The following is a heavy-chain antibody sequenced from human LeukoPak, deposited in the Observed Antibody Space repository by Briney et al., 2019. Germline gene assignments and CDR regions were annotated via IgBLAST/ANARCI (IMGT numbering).Heavy chain of an antibody. CDR2: ISYDGSNK. Sequence: GRSLRLSCAASGFTFSSYGMHWVRQAPGKGLEWVAVISYDGSNKYYADSVKGRFTISRDNSKNTLYLQMNSLRAEDTAVYYCAKDRGGDGMDVWGQGTTVTVSS. J-gene: IGHJ6*02. CDR1: GFTFSSYG. V-gene: IGHV3-30*18. CDR3: AKDRGGDGMDV. D-gene: IGHD3-16*01.